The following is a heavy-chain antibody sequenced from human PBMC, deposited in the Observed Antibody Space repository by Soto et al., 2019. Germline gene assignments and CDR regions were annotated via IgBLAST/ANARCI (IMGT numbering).Heavy chain of an antibody. Sequence: GGSLILSCASSGFTFSSYGKHCVRQAPGKGLEWVAVIWYDGSNKYYADSVKGRFTISRDNSKNTLYLQMNSLRAEDTAVYYCARDRGPYSYGTYGMDGWGQGTTVTVSS. CDR1: GFTFSSYG. D-gene: IGHD5-18*01. CDR3: ARDRGPYSYGTYGMDG. J-gene: IGHJ6*02. V-gene: IGHV3-33*01. CDR2: IWYDGSNK.